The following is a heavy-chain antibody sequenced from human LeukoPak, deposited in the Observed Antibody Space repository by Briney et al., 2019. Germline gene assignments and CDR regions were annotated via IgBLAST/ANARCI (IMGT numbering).Heavy chain of an antibody. Sequence: PGRSLRLSCAASGFTFDDYAMHWVRQAPGKGLEWVSGISWNSGSIGYADSVKGRFTISRDNAKNSLFLQINSLRAEDMALYYCAKDYSLYYSDSSGFAYWGQGTLVTVSS. CDR3: AKDYSLYYSDSSGFAY. CDR1: GFTFDDYA. D-gene: IGHD3-22*01. CDR2: ISWNSGSI. J-gene: IGHJ4*02. V-gene: IGHV3-9*03.